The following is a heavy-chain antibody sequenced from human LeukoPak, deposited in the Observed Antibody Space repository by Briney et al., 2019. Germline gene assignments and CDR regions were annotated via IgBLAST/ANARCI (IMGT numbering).Heavy chain of an antibody. D-gene: IGHD6-13*01. J-gene: IGHJ4*02. V-gene: IGHV3-21*01. Sequence: GGSLRLSCAASGFTFSSYSMNWVRQAPGKGLEWVSSISSSSSYIYYADSVKGRFTTSRDNAKNSLYLQMNSLRAEDTAVYYCARDGLWIAAAGTAAFDYWGQGTLVTVSS. CDR3: ARDGLWIAAAGTAAFDY. CDR1: GFTFSSYS. CDR2: ISSSSSYI.